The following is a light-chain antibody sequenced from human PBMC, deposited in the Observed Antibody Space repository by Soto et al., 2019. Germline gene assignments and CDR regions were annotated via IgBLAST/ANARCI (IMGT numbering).Light chain of an antibody. CDR2: KAS. J-gene: IGKJ1*01. V-gene: IGKV1-5*03. CDR1: QTISDW. CDR3: QQYVDSPWT. Sequence: DIQMTQSPSTLSASVGDRVTITCRASQTISDWMAWYQQKPGKAPKLLIYKASSLESGVPSRFSGSGSGTEFTLTISSLQPDDFATYYCQQYVDSPWTFGQGTKVEIK.